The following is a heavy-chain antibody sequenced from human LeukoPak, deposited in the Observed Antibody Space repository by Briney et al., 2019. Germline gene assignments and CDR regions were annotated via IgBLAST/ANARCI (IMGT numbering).Heavy chain of an antibody. CDR2: INPSGGST. Sequence: ASVKVSCKASGYTFISYYMHWVRQAPGQGLEWMGIINPSGGSTSYAQKFQGRVTMTRDTSTSTVYMELSSLRSEDTAVYYCASTSSGWSPGDYWGQGTLVTVSS. V-gene: IGHV1-46*01. J-gene: IGHJ4*02. CDR1: GYTFISYY. D-gene: IGHD6-19*01. CDR3: ASTSSGWSPGDY.